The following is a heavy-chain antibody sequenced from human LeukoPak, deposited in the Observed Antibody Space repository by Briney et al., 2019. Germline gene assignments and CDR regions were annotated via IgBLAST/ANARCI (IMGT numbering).Heavy chain of an antibody. J-gene: IGHJ4*02. Sequence: SETLSLTCTVSGVSISSYYWSWIRQPPGKGLEWLGYIYYSGSTNYNPSLKSRVTISVDTSKNQFSLKLSSVTAADTAVYYCARGLRYFDWLPSYYFDYWGQGTLVTVSS. CDR3: ARGLRYFDWLPSYYFDY. D-gene: IGHD3-9*01. CDR1: GVSISSYY. CDR2: IYYSGST. V-gene: IGHV4-59*01.